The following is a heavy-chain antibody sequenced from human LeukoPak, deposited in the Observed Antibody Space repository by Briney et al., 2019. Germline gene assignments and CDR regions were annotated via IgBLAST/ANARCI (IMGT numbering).Heavy chain of an antibody. CDR3: ARDFYSRAGTTLNDFDY. J-gene: IGHJ4*02. CDR1: GYTFTSYA. V-gene: IGHV7-4-1*02. Sequence: ASVKVSCKASGYTFTSYAMNWVRQAPGQGLEWMGWINTNTGNPTYAQGFTGRFVFSLDTSVSTAYLQISSLKAEDTAVYYCARDFYSRAGTTLNDFDYWGQGTLVTVSS. D-gene: IGHD1-1*01. CDR2: INTNTGNP.